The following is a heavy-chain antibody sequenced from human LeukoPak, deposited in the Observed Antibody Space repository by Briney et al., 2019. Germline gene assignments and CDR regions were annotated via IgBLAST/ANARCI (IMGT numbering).Heavy chain of an antibody. Sequence: SETLSLTCAVYGGSFSGYYWSWIRQPPGKGLEWIGEINHSGSTNYNPSLKSRVTISVDTSKNQFSLKLSSVTAADTAVYYCARVAPGIAAAAYFYFDYWGQGTLVTVSS. CDR2: INHSGST. CDR3: ARVAPGIAAAAYFYFDY. V-gene: IGHV4-34*01. CDR1: GGSFSGYY. J-gene: IGHJ4*02. D-gene: IGHD6-13*01.